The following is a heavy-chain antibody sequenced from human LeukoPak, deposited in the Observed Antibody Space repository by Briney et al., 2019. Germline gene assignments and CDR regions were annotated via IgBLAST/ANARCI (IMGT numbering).Heavy chain of an antibody. D-gene: IGHD6-13*01. V-gene: IGHV3-30*14. Sequence: GGSLRLSCAASGFTFSSYAMHWVRQAPGKGLEWVAVISYDGSNKYYADSVKGRFTISRDNSKNTLYLQMGSLRAEDMAVYYCVAAGTFDYWGQGALVTVSS. CDR3: VAAGTFDY. CDR2: ISYDGSNK. J-gene: IGHJ4*02. CDR1: GFTFSSYA.